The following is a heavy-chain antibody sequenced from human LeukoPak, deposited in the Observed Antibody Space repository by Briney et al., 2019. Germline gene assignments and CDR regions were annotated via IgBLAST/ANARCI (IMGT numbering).Heavy chain of an antibody. CDR1: GGSISSHY. D-gene: IGHD5-18*01. CDR2: IHDSGST. CDR3: ATPIGYSYGHV. J-gene: IGHJ6*04. Sequence: SETLSLTCTVSGGSISSHYWSWIRQPPGKGLEWIGYIHDSGSTNNNPSLKSRVTMSVDTSKNQFSLKLSSVTAADTAVYYCATPIGYSYGHVWGKGTTVTVSS. V-gene: IGHV4-59*11.